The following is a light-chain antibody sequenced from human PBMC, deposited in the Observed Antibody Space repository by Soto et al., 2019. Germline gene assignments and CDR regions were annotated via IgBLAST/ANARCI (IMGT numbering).Light chain of an antibody. CDR3: NSYTSSSTYV. CDR2: DVS. Sequence: QCALTQPASVSGSPGQSIAISCTGTSSDVGGYDYVSWYQQHPGKAPKLMIYDVSNRPSGVSSRFSGSKSGNTASLTISGLQAEDEADYYCNSYTSSSTYVFGTGTEVTVL. CDR1: SSDVGGYDY. J-gene: IGLJ1*01. V-gene: IGLV2-14*01.